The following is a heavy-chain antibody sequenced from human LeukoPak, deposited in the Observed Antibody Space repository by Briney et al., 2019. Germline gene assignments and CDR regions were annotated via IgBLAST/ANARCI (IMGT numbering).Heavy chain of an antibody. V-gene: IGHV4-34*01. Sequence: SETLSLTCAVYGGSFSGYYWSWIRQPPGKGLEWIGEINHSGSTNYNPSLKSRVTISVDTSKNQFSLKVNSVTAADTSVYYCARGLTGSRRYFDSWGQGTLVTVSS. J-gene: IGHJ4*02. CDR1: GGSFSGYY. D-gene: IGHD3-10*01. CDR2: INHSGST. CDR3: ARGLTGSRRYFDS.